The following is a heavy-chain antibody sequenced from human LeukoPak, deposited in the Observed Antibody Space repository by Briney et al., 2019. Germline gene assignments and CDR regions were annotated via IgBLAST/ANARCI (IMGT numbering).Heavy chain of an antibody. CDR3: ARDGTRYYGSGSYFRDAFDI. Sequence: SETLSLTCTVSGDSISGYYCSWIRQSPGDGLECIHLIYSSGRTKYHPSLKSRVTFSIDSSTNQFSLRLTSVTASDTAVYYCARDGTRYYGSGSYFRDAFDIWGQGTTVTVSS. V-gene: IGHV4-59*01. CDR2: IYSSGRT. CDR1: GDSISGYY. J-gene: IGHJ3*02. D-gene: IGHD3-10*01.